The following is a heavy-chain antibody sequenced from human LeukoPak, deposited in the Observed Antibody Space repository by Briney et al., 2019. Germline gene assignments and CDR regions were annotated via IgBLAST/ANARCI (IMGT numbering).Heavy chain of an antibody. CDR2: IKQDGSVK. V-gene: IGHV3-7*01. D-gene: IGHD4-23*01. Sequence: GGSLRLSCAASGFTFSNYWMTWVRQAPGKGLEWVANIKQDGSVKYYADSVKGRFTISRDNSKNTLYLQMNSLRAEDTAVYYCARAGLRWYQTPFDYWGQGTLVTVSS. CDR1: GFTFSNYW. J-gene: IGHJ4*02. CDR3: ARAGLRWYQTPFDY.